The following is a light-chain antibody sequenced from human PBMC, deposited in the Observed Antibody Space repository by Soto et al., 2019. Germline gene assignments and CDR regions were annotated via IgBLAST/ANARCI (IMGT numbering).Light chain of an antibody. J-gene: IGKJ3*01. CDR3: QQANRFPRT. V-gene: IGKV1D-12*01. Sequence: DIQMTQSPSSVSASVGDRVTITCRASQDISVWLAWYQQKPGKAPKLLIYAASNLQTRVPSRFSGSGSGTDFTLSIHSLQPEDFATYYCQQANRFPRTFGPGTKVDIK. CDR2: AAS. CDR1: QDISVW.